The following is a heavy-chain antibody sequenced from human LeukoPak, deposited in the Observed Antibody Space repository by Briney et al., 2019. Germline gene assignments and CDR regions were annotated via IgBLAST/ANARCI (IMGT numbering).Heavy chain of an antibody. CDR1: GGSISSHS. J-gene: IGHJ6*03. Sequence: SETLSLTCTVSGGSISSHSWSWIRQPPGKGLEWIGYIYYSGSTNYNPSLKSRVTISLDTSKNQLSLKLRSVTAADTAVYYCARDYRSGSYDFYYYYYMDVWGKGTTVTVSS. CDR3: ARDYRSGSYDFYYYYYMDV. CDR2: IYYSGST. D-gene: IGHD1-26*01. V-gene: IGHV4-59*11.